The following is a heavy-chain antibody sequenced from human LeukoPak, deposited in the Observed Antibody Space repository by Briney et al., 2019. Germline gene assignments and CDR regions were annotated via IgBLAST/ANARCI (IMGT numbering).Heavy chain of an antibody. CDR3: AREGYSSGWYVD. CDR1: GDSISGGFY. D-gene: IGHD6-19*01. J-gene: IGHJ4*02. Sequence: SETLSLTCNVSGDSISGGFYWSWIRQPPGKGLEWIGYIYYSGSTNYNPSLKSRVTISVDTSKNQFSLKLSSVTAADTAVYYCAREGYSSGWYVDWGQGTLVTVSS. CDR2: IYYSGST. V-gene: IGHV4-61*08.